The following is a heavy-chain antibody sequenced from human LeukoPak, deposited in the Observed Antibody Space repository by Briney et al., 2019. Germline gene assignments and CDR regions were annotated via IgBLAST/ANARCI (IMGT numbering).Heavy chain of an antibody. CDR1: GYSFTNYW. CDR3: ARADFWSGYYTHFDC. D-gene: IGHD3-3*01. J-gene: IGHJ4*02. CDR2: IYPGDSDT. Sequence: GESLKISCKGSGYSFTNYWIGWVHQMPGKGLEWMGIIYPGDSDTRYSPSFQGQVTISADKSISTAYLQWSSLKASDTAVYYCARADFWSGYYTHFDCWGQGTLVTVSS. V-gene: IGHV5-51*07.